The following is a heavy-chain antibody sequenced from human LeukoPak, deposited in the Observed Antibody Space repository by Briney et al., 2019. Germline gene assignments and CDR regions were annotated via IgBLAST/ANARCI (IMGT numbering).Heavy chain of an antibody. Sequence: GGSLRLSCAAFGFTFSDYYMSWIRQAPGKGLEWVSYISSSSSYTNYADSVKGRFTISRDNAKNSLYLQMNSLRAEDTAVYYCARDGNRYSSSWYNWGQGTLVTVSS. CDR2: ISSSSSYT. CDR3: ARDGNRYSSSWYN. J-gene: IGHJ4*02. CDR1: GFTFSDYY. D-gene: IGHD6-13*01. V-gene: IGHV3-11*06.